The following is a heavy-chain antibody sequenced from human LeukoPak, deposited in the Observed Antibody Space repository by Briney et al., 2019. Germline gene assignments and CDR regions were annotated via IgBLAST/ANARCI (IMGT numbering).Heavy chain of an antibody. CDR3: ARRKNLVGATDY. CDR2: IYYSGST. D-gene: IGHD1-26*01. CDR1: GGSISSSSYY. J-gene: IGHJ4*02. Sequence: SETLSLTCTVSGGSISSSSYYWGWIRQPPGKGLEWIGSIYYSGSTYYNPSLKSRVTISVDTSKNHFSLKLSSVTAADTAVYYCARRKNLVGATDYWGQGTLVTVSS. V-gene: IGHV4-39*01.